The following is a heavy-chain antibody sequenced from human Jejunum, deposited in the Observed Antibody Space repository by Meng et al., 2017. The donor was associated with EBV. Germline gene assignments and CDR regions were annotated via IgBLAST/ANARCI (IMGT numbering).Heavy chain of an antibody. Sequence: QVHLQRPGPGLVKLSRTLSLTCAVSGGSISTDNWWSWVRQPPGKGLEYIGEIHHSGSTKYNPSLKSRVTISVDKSNNHFSLKLSSVTAADTAVYYCARDRGVEDYWGQGTLVTVSS. D-gene: IGHD5-24*01. CDR3: ARDRGVEDY. V-gene: IGHV4-4*02. J-gene: IGHJ4*02. CDR2: IHHSGST. CDR1: GGSISTDNW.